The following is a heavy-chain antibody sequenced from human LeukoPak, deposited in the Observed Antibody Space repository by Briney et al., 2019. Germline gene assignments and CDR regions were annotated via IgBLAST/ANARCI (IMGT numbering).Heavy chain of an antibody. Sequence: GRSLRLSCAASGFTFSSYAMHWVRQAPGKGLEWVAVISYDGSNKYYEDSVKGRFTISRDNSKNTLYLQMNSLRAEDTAVYYCASGYCSSTSCYNIDYWGQGTLVTVSS. J-gene: IGHJ4*02. CDR3: ASGYCSSTSCYNIDY. V-gene: IGHV3-30-3*01. CDR1: GFTFSSYA. CDR2: ISYDGSNK. D-gene: IGHD2-2*02.